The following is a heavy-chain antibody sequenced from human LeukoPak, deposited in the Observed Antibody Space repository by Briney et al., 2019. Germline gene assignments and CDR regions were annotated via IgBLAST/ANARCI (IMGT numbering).Heavy chain of an antibody. V-gene: IGHV4-31*03. CDR2: IYYSGST. Sequence: SETLSLTCTVSGGSISSGGYYWSWIRQHPGKGLEWIGYIYYSGSTYYNPSLKSRVTISVDTSKNQFSLKLSSVTAADTAVYYCARDSLYYDILPDYWGQGTLVTVSS. CDR1: GGSISSGGYY. D-gene: IGHD3-9*01. J-gene: IGHJ4*02. CDR3: ARDSLYYDILPDY.